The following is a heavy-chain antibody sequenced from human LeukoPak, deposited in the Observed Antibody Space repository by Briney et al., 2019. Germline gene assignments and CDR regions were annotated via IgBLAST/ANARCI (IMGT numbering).Heavy chain of an antibody. D-gene: IGHD2-2*01. J-gene: IGHJ6*03. Sequence: ASVKVSCKASGYTFTGYYMHWVRQAPGQGLEWMGWINPNSGGTNYAQKVQGRVTMTRDTSISTAYMELSRLRSDDTAVYYCARDLAGYCSSTSCSSPHYDYYYYYYMDVWGKGTTVTVSS. V-gene: IGHV1-2*02. CDR2: INPNSGGT. CDR1: GYTFTGYY. CDR3: ARDLAGYCSSTSCSSPHYDYYYYYYMDV.